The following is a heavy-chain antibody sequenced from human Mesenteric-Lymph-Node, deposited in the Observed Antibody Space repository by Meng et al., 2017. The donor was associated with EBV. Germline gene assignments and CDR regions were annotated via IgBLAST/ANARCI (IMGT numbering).Heavy chain of an antibody. Sequence: HVQLQEPGPGLVKPSETLSLTCTVSGCSVSSTSYYWSWIRQPPGKRLEWIGYVYYSGSTNYNPSLKSRVTISVDTSKNQFSLNLYSVTAADTAVYYCARENPARGNWFDPWGQGALVTVSS. D-gene: IGHD3-10*01. CDR2: VYYSGST. CDR3: ARENPARGNWFDP. CDR1: GCSVSSTSYY. J-gene: IGHJ5*02. V-gene: IGHV4-61*01.